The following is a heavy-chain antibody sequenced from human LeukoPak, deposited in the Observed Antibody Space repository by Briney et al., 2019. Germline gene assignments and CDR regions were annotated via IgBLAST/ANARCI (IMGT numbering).Heavy chain of an antibody. V-gene: IGHV4-59*08. CDR1: GGSISSYY. CDR3: ARRIYGDSDAFDI. CDR2: IYYSGST. J-gene: IGHJ3*02. D-gene: IGHD4-17*01. Sequence: SETLSLTCTVPGGSISSYYWSWIRQPPGKGLEWIGYIYYSGSTNYNPSLKSRVTISVDTSKNQFSLKLSSVTAADTAVYYCARRIYGDSDAFDIWGQGTMVTVSS.